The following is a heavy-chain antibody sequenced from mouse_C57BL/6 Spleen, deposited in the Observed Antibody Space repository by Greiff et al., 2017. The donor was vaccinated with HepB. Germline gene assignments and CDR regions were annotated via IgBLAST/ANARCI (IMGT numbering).Heavy chain of an antibody. J-gene: IGHJ3*01. D-gene: IGHD2-4*01. CDR2: INPSTGGT. V-gene: IGHV1-42*01. Sequence: VQLKQSGPELVKPGASVKISCKASGYSFTGYYMNWVKQSPEKSLEWIGEINPSTGGTTYNQKFKAKATLTVDKSSSPAYMQLKSLTSEDSAVYDCARTYDYPFAYWGQGTLVTVSA. CDR3: ARTYDYPFAY. CDR1: GYSFTGYY.